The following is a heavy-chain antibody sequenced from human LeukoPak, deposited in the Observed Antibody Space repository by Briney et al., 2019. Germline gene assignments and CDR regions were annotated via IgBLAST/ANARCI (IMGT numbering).Heavy chain of an antibody. D-gene: IGHD3-3*01. Sequence: GGSLRLSCAASGFSFSAYDMHWVRQAPGKGLEWVALIWYDGTREYYADSVKGRFTISRDNSKNTLYLQMNSLRAEDTAVYYCARDGRYDFWSDNWFDPWGQGTLVTVSS. CDR3: ARDGRYDFWSDNWFDP. V-gene: IGHV3-33*01. CDR2: IWYDGTRE. CDR1: GFSFSAYD. J-gene: IGHJ5*02.